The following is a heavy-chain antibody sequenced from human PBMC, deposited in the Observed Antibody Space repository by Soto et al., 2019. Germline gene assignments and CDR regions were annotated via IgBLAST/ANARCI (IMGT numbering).Heavy chain of an antibody. CDR1: GFTFRNHW. D-gene: IGHD3-10*01. V-gene: IGHV3-7*03. CDR2: IKQDGSEK. J-gene: IGHJ4*02. Sequence: PGGSLRLSCEASGFTFRNHWMTWVRQAPGRGLEWLANIKQDGSEKYYVDSVKGRFIISRDNARNSLYLQMNSLRAEDTAVYYCASRPSDVYYYGVFDYWGQGTLVTVSS. CDR3: ASRPSDVYYYGVFDY.